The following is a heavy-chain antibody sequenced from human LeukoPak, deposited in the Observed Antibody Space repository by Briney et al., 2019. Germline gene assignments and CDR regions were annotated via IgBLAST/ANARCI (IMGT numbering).Heavy chain of an antibody. CDR1: GYSFTSYG. CDR2: ISAYNGNT. V-gene: IGHV1-18*01. Sequence: GASVKASCKASGYSFTSYGIRWVRQAPGQGLEWMGWISAYNGNTNYAQKLQGRVTMTTDTSTSTAYMELRSLRSVDTAVYYCARDKTYYYDSSGYNLGYWGQGTLVTVSS. CDR3: ARDKTYYYDSSGYNLGY. J-gene: IGHJ4*02. D-gene: IGHD3-22*01.